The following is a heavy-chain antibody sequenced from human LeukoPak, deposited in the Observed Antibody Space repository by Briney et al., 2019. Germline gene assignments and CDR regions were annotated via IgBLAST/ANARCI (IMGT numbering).Heavy chain of an antibody. CDR1: GFTFSSYG. CDR3: AKADCSSTSCDEFFYYYYYMDV. V-gene: IGHV3-30*02. J-gene: IGHJ6*03. CDR2: IRYDGSNK. Sequence: GGSLRLSCAASGFTFSSYGMHWVRQAPGKGLEWVAFIRYDGSNKYYADFVKGRFTISRDNSKNTLYLQMNSLRAEDTAVYYCAKADCSSTSCDEFFYYYYYMDVWGKGTTVTISS. D-gene: IGHD2-2*01.